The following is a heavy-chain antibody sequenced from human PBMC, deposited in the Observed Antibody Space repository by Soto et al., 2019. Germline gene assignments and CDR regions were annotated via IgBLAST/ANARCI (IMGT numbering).Heavy chain of an antibody. CDR2: IIPIFGTA. J-gene: IGHJ6*02. Sequence: AASVKVSCKASGGTFSSYAISWVRQAPGQGLEWMGGIIPIFGTANYAQKFQGRVTITADESTSTAYMELSSLRSEDTAVYYCARGKVSYYYYGMDVWGQGTTVTVSS. CDR3: ARGKVSYYYYGMDV. CDR1: GGTFSSYA. V-gene: IGHV1-69*13.